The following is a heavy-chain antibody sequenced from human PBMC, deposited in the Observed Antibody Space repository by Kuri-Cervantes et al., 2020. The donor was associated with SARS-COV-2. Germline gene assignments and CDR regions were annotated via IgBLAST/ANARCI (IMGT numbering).Heavy chain of an antibody. D-gene: IGHD2-21*01. CDR2: ISYDGNTT. CDR3: ARDRVGVHDC. J-gene: IGHJ4*02. CDR1: GFTLSSYA. Sequence: GGSLRLSCAASGFTLSSYAIHWVRQAPGKGLEWEAFISYDGNTTYYADSVKGRFTISRDNSRNSLFLQMNSLRTEDTAIYYCARDRVGVHDCWGQGTLVTVSS. V-gene: IGHV3-30-3*01.